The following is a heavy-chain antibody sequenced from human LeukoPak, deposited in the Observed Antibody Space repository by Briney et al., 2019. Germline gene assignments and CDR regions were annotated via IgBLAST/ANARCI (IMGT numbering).Heavy chain of an antibody. V-gene: IGHV4-59*01. D-gene: IGHD7-27*01. CDR3: AKVNWGAPFYYYYGMDV. CDR1: GGSISSYY. CDR2: IYYSGST. J-gene: IGHJ6*02. Sequence: PSETLSLTCTVSGGSISSYYWSWIRQPPGKGLEWIGYIYYSGSTNYNPSLKSRVTISVDTSKNQLSLKLSSVTAADTAVYYCAKVNWGAPFYYYYGMDVWGQGTTVTVSS.